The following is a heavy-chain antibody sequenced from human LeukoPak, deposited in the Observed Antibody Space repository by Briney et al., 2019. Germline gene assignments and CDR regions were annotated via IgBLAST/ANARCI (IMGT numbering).Heavy chain of an antibody. V-gene: IGHV1-8*02. CDR1: GYVFTGYD. CDR2: MNPSSGAT. D-gene: IGHD4-23*01. J-gene: IGHJ4*02. Sequence: ASVKVSCKASGYVFTGYDSNWVRQAAGQGLDWIGWMNPSSGATDYTQKFKGRVTFTRDTSTSTAYMELSSLGSEDTAVYYCARSGFGGNVNFDLWGQGTLVTVSS. CDR3: ARSGFGGNVNFDL.